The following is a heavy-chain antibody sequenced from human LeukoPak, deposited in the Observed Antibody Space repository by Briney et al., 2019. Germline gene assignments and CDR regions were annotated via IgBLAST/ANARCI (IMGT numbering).Heavy chain of an antibody. CDR1: GGSISSSSYY. CDR2: IYYSGST. D-gene: IGHD5-24*01. CDR3: ERVSTIGRWLQYTWLDP. J-gene: IGHJ5*02. V-gene: IGHV4-39*07. Sequence: SETLSLTCTVSGGSISSSSYYWGWIRQPPGKGLEWIGSIYYSGSTYYNPSLKSRVTISVDTSKNQFSLKLSSVTAADTAVYYCERVSTIGRWLQYTWLDPLCQGTLGTVFS.